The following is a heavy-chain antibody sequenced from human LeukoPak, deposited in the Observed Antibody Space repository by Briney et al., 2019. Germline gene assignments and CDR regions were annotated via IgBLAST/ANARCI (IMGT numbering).Heavy chain of an antibody. CDR1: GYTFTSYG. V-gene: IGHV1-18*01. D-gene: IGHD6-13*01. CDR3: ARQEKGYSSSWHFDY. CDR2: ISGYNGNT. Sequence: ASVKVSCKTSGYTFTSYGVSWVRQAPGQGLEWMGWISGYNGNTNYAQKYRGRVTMTTDTSTSTVYMEPRSLRSDDTAVYYCARQEKGYSSSWHFDYWGQGTLVTVSS. J-gene: IGHJ4*02.